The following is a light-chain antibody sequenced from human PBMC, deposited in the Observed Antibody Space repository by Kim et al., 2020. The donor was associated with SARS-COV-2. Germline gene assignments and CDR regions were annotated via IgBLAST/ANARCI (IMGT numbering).Light chain of an antibody. CDR1: SSDVGVYNF. J-gene: IGLJ1*01. Sequence: QSALTRPASVSGSPGQSITISCTGTSSDVGVYNFVSWYQQHPGKAPKLMIYEVSNRPSGVPDRFSGSKSGNTASLSISGLQPEDEADYYCSSFTISSTVVFGTGTKVTVL. CDR2: EVS. CDR3: SSFTISSTVV. V-gene: IGLV2-14*01.